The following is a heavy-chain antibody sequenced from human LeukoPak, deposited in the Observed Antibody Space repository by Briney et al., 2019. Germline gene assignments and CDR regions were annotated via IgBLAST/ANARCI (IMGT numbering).Heavy chain of an antibody. D-gene: IGHD3-3*01. CDR1: GYSISSGYY. Sequence: SETLSLTCAVSGYSISSGYYWGWIRQPPGKGLEWIGGIYYSGSTYYNPSLKSRVTISVDTSKNQFSLKLSSVTAADTAVYYCARWSGYYSPIDYWGQGTLVTVSS. J-gene: IGHJ4*02. CDR2: IYYSGST. CDR3: ARWSGYYSPIDY. V-gene: IGHV4-38-2*01.